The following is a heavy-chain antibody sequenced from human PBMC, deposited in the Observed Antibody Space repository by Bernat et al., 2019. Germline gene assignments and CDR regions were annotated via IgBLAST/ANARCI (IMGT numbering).Heavy chain of an antibody. D-gene: IGHD1-26*01. Sequence: QVQLQQWGAGLLKPSETLSLTCAVYGGSFSGYYWSWIRQPPGKGLEWIGEINHSGSTNYNPSLKSRVTISVDTYKNQFSLKLSSVTAADTAVYYCARLSGSDPHAVDYWGQGTLVTVSS. CDR1: GGSFSGYY. J-gene: IGHJ4*02. CDR2: INHSGST. V-gene: IGHV4-34*01. CDR3: ARLSGSDPHAVDY.